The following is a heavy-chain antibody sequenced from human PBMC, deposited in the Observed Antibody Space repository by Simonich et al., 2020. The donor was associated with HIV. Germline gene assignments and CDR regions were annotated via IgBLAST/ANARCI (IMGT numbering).Heavy chain of an antibody. Sequence: QVQLQQWGAGLLKPSATLSLTCAVYGGSFSGYYWSWLRQPPGQGVEGIREINHSGSTNKKPSLKSRVTIAVDTSKNQFSLKLSSVTAADKAVYYCARGCYQRLYYFDYWGQGTVVTVSS. J-gene: IGHJ4*02. CDR1: GGSFSGYY. D-gene: IGHD2-15*01. V-gene: IGHV4-34*01. CDR2: INHSGST. CDR3: ARGCYQRLYYFDY.